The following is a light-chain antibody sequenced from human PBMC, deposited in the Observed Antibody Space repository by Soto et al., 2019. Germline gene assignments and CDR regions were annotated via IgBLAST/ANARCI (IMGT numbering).Light chain of an antibody. J-gene: IGKJ1*01. CDR2: GAS. V-gene: IGKV3D-15*01. CDR3: QQYNNWPRT. Sequence: EIVLTQSPGTLSLSPGERATLSCRASQTVSSNYLAWCQQRPGQAPRLLIYGASTRAAGIPDRFSGSGSGTEFTLTISSLQSEDFAVYYCQQYNNWPRTFGQGTKVDI. CDR1: QTVSSN.